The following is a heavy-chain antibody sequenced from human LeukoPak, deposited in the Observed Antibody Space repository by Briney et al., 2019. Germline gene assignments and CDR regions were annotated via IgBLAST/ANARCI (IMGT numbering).Heavy chain of an antibody. CDR2: ISGSGGST. CDR3: AKDVTSQVVVMHYFDY. CDR1: GFTFSSYA. V-gene: IGHV3-23*01. D-gene: IGHD3-22*01. J-gene: IGHJ4*02. Sequence: PGGSLRLSCAASGFTFSSYAMSWVRQAPGKGLEWVSAISGSGGSTYYADSVKGRFTISRDNSKNTLYLQMNSLRAEDTAVYYCAKDVTSQVVVMHYFDYWGQGTLVTVSS.